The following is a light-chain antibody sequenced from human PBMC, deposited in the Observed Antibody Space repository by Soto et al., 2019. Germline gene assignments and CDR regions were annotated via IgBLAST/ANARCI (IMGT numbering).Light chain of an antibody. V-gene: IGKV1-17*01. Sequence: DIQMTQSPSSLSASVGDRVTITCRASQDIRISLDWFHQKPGTAPNRLIYTISKLQSGVPSRFSGGGSGTEFTLTIISLQPEDSGTYYCLHHFAYPFTFGTGTKVDL. J-gene: IGKJ3*01. CDR2: TIS. CDR3: LHHFAYPFT. CDR1: QDIRIS.